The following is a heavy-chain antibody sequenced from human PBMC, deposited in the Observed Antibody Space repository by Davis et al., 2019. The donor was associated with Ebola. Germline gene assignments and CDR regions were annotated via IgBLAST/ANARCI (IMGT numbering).Heavy chain of an antibody. CDR1: GASISSRSYY. CDR2: FSYGDNT. D-gene: IGHD3-22*01. J-gene: IGHJ6*02. V-gene: IGHV4-39*01. CDR3: ARSGAPYYDSSGYYYYYAMDV. Sequence: SETLSLTCTVSGASISSRSYYWGWIRQPPGKGLEWVGSFSYGDNTHYYNPSLRSRVTISVDTSRNQFSLKLSSVTAADTAVYYCARSGAPYYDSSGYYYYYAMDVWGQGTTVTVSS.